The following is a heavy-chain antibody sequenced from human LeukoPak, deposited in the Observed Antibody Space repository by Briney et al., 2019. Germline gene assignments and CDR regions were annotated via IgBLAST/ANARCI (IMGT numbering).Heavy chain of an antibody. J-gene: IGHJ3*02. Sequence: SETLSLTCTVSGGSISSSSYYWGWIRQPPGKGLEWIGSIYYSGSTYYNPSLKSRVTISVDTSKNQFSLKLSSVTAADTAVYYCASPPEDSSGYYPAAFDIWGQGTMVTVSS. D-gene: IGHD3-22*01. CDR3: ASPPEDSSGYYPAAFDI. CDR2: IYYSGST. V-gene: IGHV4-39*07. CDR1: GGSISSSSYY.